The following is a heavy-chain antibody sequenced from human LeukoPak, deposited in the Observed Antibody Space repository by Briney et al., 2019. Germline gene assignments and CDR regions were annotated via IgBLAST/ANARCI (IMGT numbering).Heavy chain of an antibody. Sequence: PSETLSLTCTVSGGSISSSSYYWGWIRQPPGKGLEWIGEINHSGSTNYNPSLKSRVTISVDTSKNQFSLKLSSVTAADTAVYYCARGRSRFRVVRAAYNWFDPWGQGTLVTVSS. CDR2: INHSGST. V-gene: IGHV4-39*07. CDR1: GGSISSSSYY. D-gene: IGHD3-10*01. J-gene: IGHJ5*02. CDR3: ARGRSRFRVVRAAYNWFDP.